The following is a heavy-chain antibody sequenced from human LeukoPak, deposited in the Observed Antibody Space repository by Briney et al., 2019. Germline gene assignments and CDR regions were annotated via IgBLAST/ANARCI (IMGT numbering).Heavy chain of an antibody. D-gene: IGHD2-2*01. CDR2: INHSGST. J-gene: IGHJ6*02. V-gene: IGHV4-34*01. CDR1: GGSFSGYY. CDR3: ARGVKYCSSTSCYRGVNYYGMDV. Sequence: SETLSLTRAVYGGSFSGYYWSWIRQPPGKGLEWIGEINHSGSTNYNPSLKSRVTISVDTSKNQFSLKLSSVTAADTAVYYCARGVKYCSSTSCYRGVNYYGMDVWGQGTTVTVSS.